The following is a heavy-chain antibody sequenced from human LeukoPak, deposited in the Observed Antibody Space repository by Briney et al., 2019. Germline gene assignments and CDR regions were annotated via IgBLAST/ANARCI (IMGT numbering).Heavy chain of an antibody. J-gene: IGHJ5*02. CDR1: GLTFSSYA. V-gene: IGHV3-23*01. D-gene: IGHD3-9*01. CDR2: ISGRGGST. CDR3: AKGYYDILNDYFHNWFNP. Sequence: PGGSLRLSCAASGLTFSSYAVSCVRQAPGVGLEWVSTISGRGGSTFYADSVKGRFTISRDNSKNTLYLQMNSLRADDTAVYYCAKGYYDILNDYFHNWFNPWGQGTLVIVSS.